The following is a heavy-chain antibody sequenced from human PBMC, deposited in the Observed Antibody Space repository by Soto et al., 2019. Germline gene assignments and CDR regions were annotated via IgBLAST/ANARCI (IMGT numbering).Heavy chain of an antibody. V-gene: IGHV4-59*08. J-gene: IGHJ4*02. D-gene: IGHD3-10*01. CDR1: GDSISNYY. Sequence: SETLSLTCTVSGDSISNYYWSWIRQPPGKGLEWIGFIYYSGSTNYNPSLKSRVTMSVDTSKNQFSLKLSSVTAADTAVYYCARRSYYGSGLYYFDYWGQGTLVTV. CDR2: IYYSGST. CDR3: ARRSYYGSGLYYFDY.